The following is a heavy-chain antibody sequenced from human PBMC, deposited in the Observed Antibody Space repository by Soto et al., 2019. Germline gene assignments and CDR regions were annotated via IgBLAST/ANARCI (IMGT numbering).Heavy chain of an antibody. V-gene: IGHV3-30-3*01. CDR1: GFTFSTYT. CDR2: ISYDGSNK. CDR3: ARLPLL. J-gene: IGHJ4*02. D-gene: IGHD2-15*01. Sequence: GGSLRLSCVASGFTFSTYTMHWVRQAPGKGLEWVSVISYDGSNKYYADSVRGRFSISRDNSKNTLYLQMNSLRGEDTAVYYCARLPLLWGQGTLVTVSS.